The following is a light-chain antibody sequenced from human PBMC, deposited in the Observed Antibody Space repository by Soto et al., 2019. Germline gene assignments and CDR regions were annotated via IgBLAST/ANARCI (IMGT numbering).Light chain of an antibody. Sequence: DIQMTHSPSTLSASVGDRVTITCRASQSVSIWLAWYQHKPGKAPKLLIYKASTLESGVPSRFSGSGSGTGLAGAITSLQPDDFATYYWQQYNSYQWTVGQRAKVDIK. CDR2: KAS. CDR1: QSVSIW. J-gene: IGKJ1*01. CDR3: QQYNSYQWT. V-gene: IGKV1-5*03.